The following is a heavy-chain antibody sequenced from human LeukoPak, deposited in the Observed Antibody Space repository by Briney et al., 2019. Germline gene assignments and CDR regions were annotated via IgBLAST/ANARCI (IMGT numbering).Heavy chain of an antibody. CDR3: ARANTMVRGVISAFDI. V-gene: IGHV1-2*02. CDR1: GYSFTGHY. Sequence: ASVKVSCKASGYSFTGHYMHWVRQAPGQGLEWMGWINPKSGGTNYAQKFQGRVTMTRDTSISTAYMDMSSLRSDDTAVYYCARANTMVRGVISAFDIWGQGTMVTVSS. D-gene: IGHD3-10*01. CDR2: INPKSGGT. J-gene: IGHJ3*02.